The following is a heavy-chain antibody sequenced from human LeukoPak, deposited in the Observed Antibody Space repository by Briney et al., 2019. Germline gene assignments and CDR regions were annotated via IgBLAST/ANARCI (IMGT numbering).Heavy chain of an antibody. CDR1: GGSFSGYY. CDR2: INHSGST. J-gene: IGHJ3*02. Sequence: PSETLSLTCAVYGGSFSGYYWSWIRQPPGKRLEWIGEINHSGSTNYNPSLKSRVTISVDTSKNQFSLKLSSVTAADTAVYYCARRKVARYSSTENFAFDIWGQGTMVTVSS. CDR3: ARRKVARYSSTENFAFDI. V-gene: IGHV4-34*01. D-gene: IGHD6-13*01.